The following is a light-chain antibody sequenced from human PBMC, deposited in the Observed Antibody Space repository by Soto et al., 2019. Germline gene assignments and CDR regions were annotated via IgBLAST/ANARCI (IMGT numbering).Light chain of an antibody. CDR2: DVS. Sequence: QPVLTQPASVSGSPGQSITIPCTGTSSDVGGYNYVAWYQHHPGKAPKVMIYDVSNRPSGVSNRFSGSKSGNTASLTISGLQAEDEAHYYCSSYTSTSTLVIFGGGTKLTVL. J-gene: IGLJ2*01. CDR1: SSDVGGYNY. CDR3: SSYTSTSTLVI. V-gene: IGLV2-14*03.